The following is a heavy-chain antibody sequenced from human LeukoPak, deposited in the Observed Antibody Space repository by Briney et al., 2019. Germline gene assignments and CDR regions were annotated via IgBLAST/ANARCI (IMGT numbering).Heavy chain of an antibody. CDR1: GVSISSDY. CDR2: IHANGDT. Sequence: SETLSLTCTVSGVSISSDYLSWIRQPPGKGLEWNGLEWIGYIHANGDTKYNPSLNSRVTISLDSSRSQLSLNLTAADTALDFCAGYDHSNYLAYWGQGILVTVSS. J-gene: IGHJ4*02. D-gene: IGHD4-11*01. CDR3: AGYDHSNYLAY. V-gene: IGHV4-4*08.